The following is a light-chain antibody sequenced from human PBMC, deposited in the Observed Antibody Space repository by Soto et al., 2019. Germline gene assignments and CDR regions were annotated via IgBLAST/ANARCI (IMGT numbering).Light chain of an antibody. V-gene: IGLV2-23*01. CDR1: TSDVGSYNL. CDR2: EGS. CDR3: CSYAGSSTLVV. Sequence: QSVLTQPASVSGSPGQSITISCTGTTSDVGSYNLVSWYQQHPGKAPKLMIYEGSKRPSGVSNRFSGSKSGNTASLTISGLQAEDDADYYYCSYAGSSTLVVFGGGTKVTVL. J-gene: IGLJ2*01.